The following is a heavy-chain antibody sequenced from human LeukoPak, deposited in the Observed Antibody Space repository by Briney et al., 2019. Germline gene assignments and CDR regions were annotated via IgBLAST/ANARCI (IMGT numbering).Heavy chain of an antibody. CDR2: IDASGRST. V-gene: IGHV3-23*01. J-gene: IGHJ4*02. CDR3: AKATGTLGN. CDR1: GFTFSNFG. Sequence: GGSLRLSCAASGFTFSNFGMAWVRQAPGKGLEWVSAIDASGRSTHYAGSVKGRFSISRDNSKNTLILQMNSLTAEDTAIYYCAKATGTLGNWDQGTLVTVSS. D-gene: IGHD1-1*01.